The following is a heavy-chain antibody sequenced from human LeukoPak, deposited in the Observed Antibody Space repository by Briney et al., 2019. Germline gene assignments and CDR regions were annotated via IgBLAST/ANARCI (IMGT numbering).Heavy chain of an antibody. CDR1: GFTVSNKY. CDR3: ARVTLTGYYAFDY. CDR2: IYSGGDT. V-gene: IGHV3-53*01. J-gene: IGHJ4*02. D-gene: IGHD3-9*01. Sequence: GGSLRLSCAASGFTVSNKYMNWVRQAPGKGLEWVSVIYSGGDTYYADSVKGRFTISRGNSKNTLYLQMNSLRAEDTAVYYCARVTLTGYYAFDYWGQGTLVTVSS.